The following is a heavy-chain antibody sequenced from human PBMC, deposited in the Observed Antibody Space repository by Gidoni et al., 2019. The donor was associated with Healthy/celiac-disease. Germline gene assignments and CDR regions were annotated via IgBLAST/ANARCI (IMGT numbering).Heavy chain of an antibody. CDR1: GFTFSSYA. Sequence: QVQLVESGGGVVQPGMSLRLSCASSGFTFSSYAMHWVRPAPGQGMAWVAVISKDGSNKNYEDSVKGRFTISRDNSKNTLYLQMNSLRAEDTAVYYCARDVDGDLPGDYFDYWGQGTLVTVSS. V-gene: IGHV3-30-3*01. D-gene: IGHD4-17*01. CDR2: ISKDGSNK. CDR3: ARDVDGDLPGDYFDY. J-gene: IGHJ4*02.